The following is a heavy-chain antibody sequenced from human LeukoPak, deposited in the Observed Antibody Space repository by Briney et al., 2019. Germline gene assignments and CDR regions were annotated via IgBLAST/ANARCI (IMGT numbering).Heavy chain of an antibody. CDR1: GYTFTSYG. CDR3: ARGGPAPHRITLIVVASSTDAFDI. V-gene: IGHV1-18*01. J-gene: IGHJ3*02. D-gene: IGHD3-22*01. Sequence: ASEKVSCKASGYTFTSYGISWVRQAPGQGLEWMGWISAYNGDTNYAQKLQGRVTMTTDTSTSTAYMELRSLRSDDTAVYYCARGGPAPHRITLIVVASSTDAFDIWGQGTMVTVSS. CDR2: ISAYNGDT.